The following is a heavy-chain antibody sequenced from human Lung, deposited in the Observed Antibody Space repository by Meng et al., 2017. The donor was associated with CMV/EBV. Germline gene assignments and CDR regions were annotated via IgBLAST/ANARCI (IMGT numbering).Heavy chain of an antibody. J-gene: IGHJ5*02. CDR3: ARDHPPQSSSPPGVNWFDP. V-gene: IGHV1-46*01. CDR2: INPTGGGT. Sequence: ASVXVSXKASGYTFTSSYMNWVRQAPGQGLEWMGIINPTGGGTSYAQKFQGRVTMTRDTSTSTVYMELSSLRSEDTAVYYCARDHPPQSSSPPGVNWFDPWXQGTXVTVSS. D-gene: IGHD6-13*01. CDR1: GYTFTSSY.